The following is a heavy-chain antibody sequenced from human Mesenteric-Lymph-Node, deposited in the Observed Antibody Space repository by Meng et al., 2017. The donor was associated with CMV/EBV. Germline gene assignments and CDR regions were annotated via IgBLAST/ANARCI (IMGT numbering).Heavy chain of an antibody. Sequence: GGSLRLSCAASGFTVSSNYMSWVRQAPGKGLEWISYISGSGSVIKYADSVKGRFTISRDNAKNSLYLQMNSLRAEDTAVYYCARHDNWWFEHWGQGTLVTVSS. CDR1: GFTVSSNY. CDR3: ARHDNWWFEH. CDR2: ISGSGSVI. V-gene: IGHV3-11*04. J-gene: IGHJ5*02. D-gene: IGHD1-1*01.